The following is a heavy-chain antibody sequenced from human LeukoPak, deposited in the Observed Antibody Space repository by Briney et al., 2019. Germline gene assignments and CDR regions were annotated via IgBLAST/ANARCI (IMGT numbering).Heavy chain of an antibody. CDR1: GGSIRSGSYY. J-gene: IGHJ4*02. D-gene: IGHD1/OR15-1a*01. Sequence: SQTLSLTCTVSGGSIRSGSYYWSWIRQPAGKGLEWIGRIYTSGSTNYNPSLKSRVTISVDTSKNQFSLKLSSVTAADTAAYYCARDEGNKGDAYFDYWGQGTLVTVSS. CDR2: IYTSGST. V-gene: IGHV4-61*02. CDR3: ARDEGNKGDAYFDY.